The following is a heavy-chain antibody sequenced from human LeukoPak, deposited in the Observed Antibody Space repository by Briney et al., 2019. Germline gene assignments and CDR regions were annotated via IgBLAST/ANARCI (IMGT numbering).Heavy chain of an antibody. CDR2: INHSGSA. Sequence: PSETLSLTCAVYGGSFSGYYWSWIRQPPGKGLEWTGEINHSGSANYNPSLESRVTISVDTSKNQFSLKLSSVTAADTAVYYCARLSVVVTPYYYYGMDVWGKGTTVTVSS. V-gene: IGHV4-34*01. J-gene: IGHJ6*04. D-gene: IGHD2-21*02. CDR1: GGSFSGYY. CDR3: ARLSVVVTPYYYYGMDV.